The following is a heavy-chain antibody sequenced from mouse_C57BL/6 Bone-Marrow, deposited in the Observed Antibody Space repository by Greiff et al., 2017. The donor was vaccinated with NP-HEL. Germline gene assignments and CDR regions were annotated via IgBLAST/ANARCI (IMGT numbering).Heavy chain of an antibody. CDR1: GYSFTDYN. CDR3: ASQKEYYGSSYWYFDV. CDR2: INPNYGTT. V-gene: IGHV1-39*01. J-gene: IGHJ1*03. Sequence: EVQLQQSGPELVKPGASVKISCKASGYSFTDYNMNWVKQSNGKSLEWIGVINPNYGTTSYNQKFKGKATLTVDQSSITAYMQLNSLTSEDSAVYYCASQKEYYGSSYWYFDVWGTGTTVTVSS. D-gene: IGHD1-1*01.